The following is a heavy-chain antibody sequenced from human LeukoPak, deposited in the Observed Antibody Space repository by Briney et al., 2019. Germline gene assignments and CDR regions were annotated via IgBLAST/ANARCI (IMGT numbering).Heavy chain of an antibody. CDR1: GFTFSSYA. V-gene: IGHV3-23*01. J-gene: IGHJ4*02. Sequence: GGSLRLSCAASGFTFSSYAMSWVRQAPGKGLEWVSAISGSGGSTYYADSVKGRFTISRDNSKNTLYLQMNSLRAEDTAVYYCAKILGSYWTPGYDYWGQGTLVTVSS. CDR3: AKILGSYWTPGYDY. CDR2: ISGSGGST. D-gene: IGHD1-26*01.